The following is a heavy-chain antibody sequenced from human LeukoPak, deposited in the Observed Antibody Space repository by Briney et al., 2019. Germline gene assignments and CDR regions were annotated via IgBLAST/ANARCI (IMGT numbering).Heavy chain of an antibody. Sequence: SVKVSFKASGGTFSSYAISWVRQAPGQGLEWMGRIIPILGIPNYAQKFQGRVKITADKSTSTAYMELSSLRAEDTAIYYCASGPQHSCGSACYSDYFDYWGQGTLVTVSS. CDR3: ASGPQHSCGSACYSDYFDY. J-gene: IGHJ4*02. CDR2: IIPILGIP. V-gene: IGHV1-69*04. D-gene: IGHD2-21*02. CDR1: GGTFSSYA.